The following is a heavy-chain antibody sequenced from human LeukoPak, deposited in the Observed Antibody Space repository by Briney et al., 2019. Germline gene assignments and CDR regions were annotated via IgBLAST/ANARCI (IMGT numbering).Heavy chain of an antibody. Sequence: GGSLRLSCAASGLIFSNYAMHWVRQAPGKGLEWVALISSDGSKTYYADSVKGRFSISRDNSKNTLYLQLNSLRAEDTSVCYCARDSTYWYDSGSSGPHYFDYWGQGTLVTVSS. CDR2: ISSDGSKT. V-gene: IGHV3-30*01. CDR1: GLIFSNYA. CDR3: ARDSTYWYDSGSSGPHYFDY. J-gene: IGHJ4*02. D-gene: IGHD3-10*01.